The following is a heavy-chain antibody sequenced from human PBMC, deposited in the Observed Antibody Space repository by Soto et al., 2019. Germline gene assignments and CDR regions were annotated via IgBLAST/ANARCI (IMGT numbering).Heavy chain of an antibody. J-gene: IGHJ5*02. CDR1: GFSLTTRGVA. D-gene: IGHD1-1*01. CDR2: TYWDDDK. CDR3: AHTTTSVTWLFDP. V-gene: IGHV2-5*02. Sequence: QITLKESGPTLVKPTQTLTLTCTFSGFSLTTRGVAVGWIRQPPGKALEWLALTYWDDDKRYSPSLKSRLSITNDTSNNMLLHTLTNTDPAVSVTYLWAHTTTSVTWLFDPWGQGTLVTVSS.